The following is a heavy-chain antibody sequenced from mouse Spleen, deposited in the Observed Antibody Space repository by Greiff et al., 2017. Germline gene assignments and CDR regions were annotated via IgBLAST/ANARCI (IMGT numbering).Heavy chain of an antibody. V-gene: IGHV3-6*01. D-gene: IGHD1-2*01. CDR2: ISYDGSN. CDR1: GYSITSGYY. Sequence: ESGPGLVKPSQSLSLTCSVTGYSITSGYYWNWIRQFPGNKLEWMGYISYDGSNNYNPSLKNRISITRDTSKNQFFLKLNSVTTEDTATYYCARGATATDYWGQGTTLTVSS. J-gene: IGHJ2*01. CDR3: ARGATATDY.